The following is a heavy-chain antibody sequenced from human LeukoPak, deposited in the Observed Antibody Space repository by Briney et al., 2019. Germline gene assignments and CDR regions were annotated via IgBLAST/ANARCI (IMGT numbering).Heavy chain of an antibody. V-gene: IGHV5-51*01. Sequence: GESLQISCKASGYSFTKYWIGWVRQLPGKGLEWMGIIYPGDSDTRYSPSFQGQVTISADKSTSTTYLQWSSLKASDTAIYYCARLDSSGWFWDYWGQGTLVTVSA. D-gene: IGHD6-19*01. J-gene: IGHJ4*02. CDR1: GYSFTKYW. CDR2: IYPGDSDT. CDR3: ARLDSSGWFWDY.